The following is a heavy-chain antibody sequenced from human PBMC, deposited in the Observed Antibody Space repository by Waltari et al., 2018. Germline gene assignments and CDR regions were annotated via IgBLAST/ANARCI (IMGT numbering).Heavy chain of an antibody. D-gene: IGHD6-19*01. CDR2: INHSGST. CDR3: ARARRGQWTNWYFDL. CDR1: GGSFSGYY. V-gene: IGHV4-34*01. Sequence: QVQLQQWGAGLLKPSETVPLTCAAYGGSFSGYYWIWIGQPPGKGLEWIGEINHSGSTNYNPSLKSRVTISVDTSKNQFSLKLSSVTAADTAVYYCARARRGQWTNWYFDLWGRGTLVTVSS. J-gene: IGHJ2*01.